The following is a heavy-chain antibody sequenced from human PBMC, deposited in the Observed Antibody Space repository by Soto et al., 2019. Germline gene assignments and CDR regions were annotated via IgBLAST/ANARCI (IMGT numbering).Heavy chain of an antibody. D-gene: IGHD5-12*01. CDR2: IIPLFRTP. CDR1: GGTFSSSA. V-gene: IGHV1-69*12. CDR3: ARNIDRLQLGGNYYYVLDF. J-gene: IGHJ6*02. Sequence: QVQLVQSGAEMKEPGSSVKVSCKTSGGTFSSSAISWLRQAPGQGLEWMGGIIPLFRTPDYAQKFQGRVTMAGDAASSTAYMERSRLRSEDTAVYYCARNIDRLQLGGNYYYVLDFWGQGTTITVSS.